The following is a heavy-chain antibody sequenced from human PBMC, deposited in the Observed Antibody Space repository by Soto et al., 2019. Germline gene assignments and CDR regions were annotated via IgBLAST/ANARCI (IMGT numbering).Heavy chain of an antibody. Sequence: GGSLRLSCAASGFTFNNYGRHWVRQAPGKGLEWVAGIRHDGSNKYYLESVKGRVTITADKSTSTAYMELSSLRSEDTAVYYCARGGYDILTTGPRKTKDAFDIWGQGTMVTVSS. V-gene: IGHV3-30*02. D-gene: IGHD3-9*01. CDR2: IRHDGSNK. CDR1: GFTFNNYG. J-gene: IGHJ3*02. CDR3: ARGGYDILTTGPRKTKDAFDI.